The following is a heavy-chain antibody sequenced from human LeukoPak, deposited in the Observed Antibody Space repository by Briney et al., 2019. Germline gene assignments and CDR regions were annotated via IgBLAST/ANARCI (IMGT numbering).Heavy chain of an antibody. Sequence: PGGSLRLSCAASGFTFSSYSMNWVRPAPGKGLEWVSSISSNSSYIYYADSVKGRFTISRDNAKNSLYLQMNSLRAEDTAVYYCARRNWGEGIYYFDYWGQGTLVTVSS. CDR2: ISSNSSYI. V-gene: IGHV3-21*01. J-gene: IGHJ4*02. CDR1: GFTFSSYS. CDR3: ARRNWGEGIYYFDY. D-gene: IGHD7-27*01.